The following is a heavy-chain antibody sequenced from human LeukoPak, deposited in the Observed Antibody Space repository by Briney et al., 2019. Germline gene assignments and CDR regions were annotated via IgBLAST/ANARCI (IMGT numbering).Heavy chain of an antibody. CDR2: INHSGNT. CDR3: ARSPPEDDD. Sequence: SETLSLTCAVYGGSFSGYWSWIRQPPGRGLEWIGEINHSGNTKYNPSLKSRVTISVDTSKNQLSLKLRSVTAANTAVYYCARSPPEDDDWGQGTLVTVSS. J-gene: IGHJ4*02. CDR1: GGSFSGY. D-gene: IGHD3-16*01. V-gene: IGHV4-34*01.